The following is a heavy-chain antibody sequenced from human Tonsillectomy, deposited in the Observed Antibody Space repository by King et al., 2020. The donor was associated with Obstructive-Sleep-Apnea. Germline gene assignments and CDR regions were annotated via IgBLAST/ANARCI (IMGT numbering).Heavy chain of an antibody. D-gene: IGHD3-22*01. V-gene: IGHV4-59*01. Sequence: QLQESGPGLVKPSETLSLTCTVSGGSISSYYWSWIRKRPGKGLEWIGYMYYSGSTNYNPSLKSRGTISVDTSKNQFSLKLSSVTAADTAVYYCARGQSSADNWFDPWGQGTLVTVSS. CDR3: ARGQSSADNWFDP. CDR1: GGSISSYY. J-gene: IGHJ5*02. CDR2: MYYSGST.